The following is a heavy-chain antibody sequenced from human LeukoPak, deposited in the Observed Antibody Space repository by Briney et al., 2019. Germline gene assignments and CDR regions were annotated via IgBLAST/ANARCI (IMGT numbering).Heavy chain of an antibody. CDR3: ARVLGVVTAQSEQPKPRYFDL. D-gene: IGHD2-21*02. CDR1: GHTFISYG. CDR2: ISGYNGNT. V-gene: IGHV1-18*01. J-gene: IGHJ2*01. Sequence: GASVKVSCTASGHTFISYGISWVRQAPGQGLEWMGWISGYNGNTNYAQNLQGRVTMTTDTSTSTAYMELRSLRSDDTAVYYCARVLGVVTAQSEQPKPRYFDLWGRGTQVTVSS.